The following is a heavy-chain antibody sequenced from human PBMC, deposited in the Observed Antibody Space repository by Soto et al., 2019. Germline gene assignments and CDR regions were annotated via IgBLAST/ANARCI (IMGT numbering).Heavy chain of an antibody. V-gene: IGHV1-18*04. CDR2: ISAYNGNT. CDR1: GYTFTSYG. CDR3: ARSWYSSSWFYWYFDL. D-gene: IGHD6-13*01. J-gene: IGHJ2*01. Sequence: GASVKVSCKASGYTFTSYGISWVRQAPGQGLEWMGWISAYNGNTNYAQKLQGRVTMTTDTSTSTAYMGLRSLRSDDTAVYYCARSWYSSSWFYWYFDLWGRGTLVTVSS.